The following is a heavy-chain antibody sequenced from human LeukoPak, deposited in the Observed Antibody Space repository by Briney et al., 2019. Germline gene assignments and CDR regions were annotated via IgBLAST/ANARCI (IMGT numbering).Heavy chain of an antibody. CDR3: ARRATTAGLRFDY. Sequence: SETLSLTCAVYGGSLSGYYWSWIRQPPGKGLEWIGEIHYSGSTNYNPSLKSRVTISLDTSKNLFSLKLTSVIAADMAVYYCARRATTAGLRFDYWGQGTLVTVSS. D-gene: IGHD6-13*01. CDR1: GGSLSGYY. V-gene: IGHV4-34*01. CDR2: IHYSGST. J-gene: IGHJ4*02.